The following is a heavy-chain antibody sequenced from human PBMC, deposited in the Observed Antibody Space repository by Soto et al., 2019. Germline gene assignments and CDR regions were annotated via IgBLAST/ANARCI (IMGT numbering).Heavy chain of an antibody. CDR2: IYNSGST. CDR1: GGSISSSNW. V-gene: IGHV4-4*02. J-gene: IGHJ4*02. D-gene: IGHD6-25*01. CDR3: ARRGAAGTDY. Sequence: QVQLQESGPGLVKPSGTLSLTCAVSGGSISSSNWWSWVRQPPRKGLEWIGEIYNSGSTNYTPTLKRRVTISVDKAKTQFSLQLRSVTAADTAVYYCARRGAAGTDYWGQGTLVTVSS.